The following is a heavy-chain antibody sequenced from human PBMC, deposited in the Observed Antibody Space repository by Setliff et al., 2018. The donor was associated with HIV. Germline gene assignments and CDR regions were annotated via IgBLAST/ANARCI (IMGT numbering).Heavy chain of an antibody. D-gene: IGHD4-4*01. CDR3: ARGLRQNRSNSGVFDV. Sequence: GASVKVSCKASGFTFSSYDINWVRQATGPGLDWMGWMNPNSGNTGYAQEVQGGVTMTRDTSISTVYMELTSLRSEDMAVYYGARGLRQNRSNSGVFDVWGQGTVVTVSS. CDR2: MNPNSGNT. V-gene: IGHV1-8*01. J-gene: IGHJ3*01. CDR1: GFTFSSYD.